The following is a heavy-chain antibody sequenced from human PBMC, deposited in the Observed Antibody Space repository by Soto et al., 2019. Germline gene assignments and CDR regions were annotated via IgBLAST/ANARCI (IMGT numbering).Heavy chain of an antibody. Sequence: QVQLVVSGGGVVQPGRSLRLSCAASGFRNYGMHWVRQAPGKGLEWVALIWHDGSKKHYADSVKGRFTISRDDSKNTVDLQMNSLRADDTAAYYCARGRSDFGSGGSFFDYWGQGTLVTVSS. CDR2: IWHDGSKK. J-gene: IGHJ4*02. V-gene: IGHV3-33*01. D-gene: IGHD3-10*01. CDR1: GFRNYG. CDR3: ARGRSDFGSGGSFFDY.